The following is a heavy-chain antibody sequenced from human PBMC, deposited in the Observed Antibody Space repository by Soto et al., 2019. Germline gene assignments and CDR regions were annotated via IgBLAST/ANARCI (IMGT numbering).Heavy chain of an antibody. D-gene: IGHD6-6*01. V-gene: IGHV3-30-3*01. CDR2: ISYDGSNK. Sequence: PGGSLRLSCAASGFTFSSYAMHWVRQAPGKGLEWVAVISYDGSNKYYADSVKGRFTISRDNSKNTLYLQMNSLRAEDTAVYYCARDGFSSSSLYYYYYGMDVWGQGTTVTVSS. CDR3: ARDGFSSSSLYYYYYGMDV. CDR1: GFTFSSYA. J-gene: IGHJ6*02.